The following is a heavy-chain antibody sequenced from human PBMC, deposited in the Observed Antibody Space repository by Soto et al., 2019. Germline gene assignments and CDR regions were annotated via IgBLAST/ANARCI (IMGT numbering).Heavy chain of an antibody. CDR1: GYTFTSYG. V-gene: IGHV1-18*01. D-gene: IGHD3-3*01. J-gene: IGHJ4*02. Sequence: GASVKVSCKASGYTFTSYGISWVRQAPGQGLEWMGWISAYNGNTNYAQKLQGRVTMTTDTSTSTAYMELRSLRSDDTAVYYCARDTYDFWSGYYDTEGYWGQGTLVTVSS. CDR3: ARDTYDFWSGYYDTEGY. CDR2: ISAYNGNT.